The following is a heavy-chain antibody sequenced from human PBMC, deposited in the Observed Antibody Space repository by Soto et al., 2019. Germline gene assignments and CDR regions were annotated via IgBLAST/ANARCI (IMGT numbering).Heavy chain of an antibody. CDR1: GDSISSYY. J-gene: IGHJ4*02. CDR3: ARESGGGTPPGYGSFDY. Sequence: QVQLQESGPGLVKPSETLSLTCTVSGDSISSYYWSWIRQPPGKGLEWIGYIYYSGNTHYNPSLKSRVPISVDPSNNQFSLKLSSVTAADTAVYYCARESGGGTPPGYGSFDYWGQGTLVTVSS. V-gene: IGHV4-59*01. D-gene: IGHD1-1*01. CDR2: IYYSGNT.